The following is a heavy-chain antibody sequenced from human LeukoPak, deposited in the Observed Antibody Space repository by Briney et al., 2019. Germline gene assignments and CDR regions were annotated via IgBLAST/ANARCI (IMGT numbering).Heavy chain of an antibody. CDR1: GGSFSGYY. J-gene: IGHJ5*02. V-gene: IGHV4-34*01. D-gene: IGHD2-2*01. CDR3: ARGPCPSKYQLLQALFDP. Sequence: SETLSLTCAVYGGSFSGYYWSWIRQPPGKGLEWIGEINHSGSTNYNPSLKSRVTISVDTSKNQFSLKLSSVTAADTAVYYCARGPCPSKYQLLQALFDPWGQGTLVTVSS. CDR2: INHSGST.